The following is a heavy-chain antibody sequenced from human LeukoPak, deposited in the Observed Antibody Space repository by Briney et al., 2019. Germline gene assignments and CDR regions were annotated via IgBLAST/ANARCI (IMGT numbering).Heavy chain of an antibody. V-gene: IGHV1-2*02. Sequence: ASVKVSCKAAGYTFTGYYMHWVRQAPGQGLEWMGWINPNSGGTNYAQKFQGRVTMTRDTSISTAYMELSSLRSDDTAVCYCASKGAGYCFSTSCQGAFDIWGQGTMVTVSS. CDR1: GYTFTGYY. D-gene: IGHD2-2*01. CDR3: ASKGAGYCFSTSCQGAFDI. J-gene: IGHJ3*02. CDR2: INPNSGGT.